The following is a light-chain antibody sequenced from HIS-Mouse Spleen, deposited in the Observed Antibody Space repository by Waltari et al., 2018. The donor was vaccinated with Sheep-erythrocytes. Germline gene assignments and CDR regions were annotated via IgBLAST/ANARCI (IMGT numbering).Light chain of an antibody. J-gene: IGLJ3*02. Sequence: SYVLTQPPSVSVAPGQTARITCGGNNIGSKSVHWYQQKPGQAPVLVVYEDSKRPSGIPERFSGSSSGTMATLTISGAQVEDDADYYCYSTDSSGNHWVFGGGTKLTVL. CDR2: EDS. CDR3: YSTDSSGNHWV. CDR1: NIGSKS. V-gene: IGLV3-10*01.